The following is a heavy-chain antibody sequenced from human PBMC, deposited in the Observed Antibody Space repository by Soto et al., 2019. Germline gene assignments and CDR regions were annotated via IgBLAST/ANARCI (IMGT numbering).Heavy chain of an antibody. CDR1: GDSVSRTSVA. Sequence: QVQLHQSGPGLVKPSQTLSLTCAISGDSVSRTSVAWNWIRQSPSRGLEWLGRTYYRSKWNSDYAVSVRGRITINPDTSKSQFSLQLNSVTPEDPAVYYCVRGQFSAFDCWGQGTLVTVSS. CDR3: VRGQFSAFDC. J-gene: IGHJ4*02. V-gene: IGHV6-1*01. CDR2: TYYRSKWNS.